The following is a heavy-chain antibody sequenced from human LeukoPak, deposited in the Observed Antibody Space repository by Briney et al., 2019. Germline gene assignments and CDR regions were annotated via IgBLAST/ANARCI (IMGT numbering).Heavy chain of an antibody. CDR2: ISGSCGST. CDR1: GFTFSTYA. D-gene: IGHD1-1*01. CDR3: AKDDATGTTSDAFDI. V-gene: IGHV3-23*01. Sequence: GGSLRLSCAASGFTFSTYALSWVRQAPGKGLEWVSGISGSCGSTYYAESVRGRFTISRDNSKNTLSLQMSSLGAEDTAVYYCAKDDATGTTSDAFDIWGQGTMVTVSS. J-gene: IGHJ3*02.